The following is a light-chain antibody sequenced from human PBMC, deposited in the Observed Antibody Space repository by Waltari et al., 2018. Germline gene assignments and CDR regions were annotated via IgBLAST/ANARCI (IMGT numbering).Light chain of an antibody. J-gene: IGKJ3*01. CDR1: QSVRTY. Sequence: ERVLREGKVTLSLSPGEREERKGRASQSVRTYLAWYQQRPGQAPRLLIYDASNVATGIPPRFSGSGSGTDFTLTISSLGPEDFAVYYCPPRSNWPPFTFGPGTKVDIK. CDR2: DAS. CDR3: PPRSNWPPFT. V-gene: IGKV3-11*01.